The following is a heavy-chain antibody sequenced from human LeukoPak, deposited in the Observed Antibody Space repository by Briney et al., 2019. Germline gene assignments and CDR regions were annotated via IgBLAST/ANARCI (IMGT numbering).Heavy chain of an antibody. V-gene: IGHV4-4*07. CDR2: IYTSGST. J-gene: IGHJ6*03. CDR3: ARETGVELRFLEWLYYMDV. Sequence: SETLSLTCTVSGGSISSYYWSWTRQPAGKGLEWIGRIYTSGSTNYNPPLKSRVTMSVDTSKNQFSLRLSSVTAVETAVYYCARETGVELRFLEWLYYMDVWGKGTTVTVSS. D-gene: IGHD3-3*01. CDR1: GGSISSYY.